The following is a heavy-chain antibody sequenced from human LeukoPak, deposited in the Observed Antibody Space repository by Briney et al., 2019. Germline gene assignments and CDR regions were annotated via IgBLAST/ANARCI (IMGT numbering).Heavy chain of an antibody. D-gene: IGHD4-11*01. V-gene: IGHV3-21*01. Sequence: PGGSLRLSCAASGFTFSSYSMNWVRQAPGKGLEWVSSISSSNSYIYYADSVKGRFTISRDNAKNSLYLQMNSLGAEDTAVYYCARDGSNYGFDYMDVWGKGNTVTVSS. CDR1: GFTFSSYS. CDR3: ARDGSNYGFDYMDV. CDR2: ISSSNSYI. J-gene: IGHJ6*03.